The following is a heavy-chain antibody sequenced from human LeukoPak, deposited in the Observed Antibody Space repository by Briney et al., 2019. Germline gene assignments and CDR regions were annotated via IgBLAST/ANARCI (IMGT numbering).Heavy chain of an antibody. J-gene: IGHJ4*02. V-gene: IGHV1-24*01. Sequence: GASVKVSCKVSGYTLTELSMHWVRQAPGKGFEWMGGFDPEDGETIYAQKFQGRVTMTEDTSTDTAYMELSSLRSEDTAVYYCATEGRIGDLLLWRGYYFDYWGQGTLVTVSS. D-gene: IGHD3-10*01. CDR2: FDPEDGET. CDR3: ATEGRIGDLLLWRGYYFDY. CDR1: GYTLTELS.